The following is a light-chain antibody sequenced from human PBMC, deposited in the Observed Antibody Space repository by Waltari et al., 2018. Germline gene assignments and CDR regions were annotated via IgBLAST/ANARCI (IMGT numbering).Light chain of an antibody. V-gene: IGKV3-20*01. Sequence: LVLTQSPDTLSLSPGERATLPCRASQTVNNNYLAWYQQRPGQPPRLLIYGASSRPTGIPDRFTGSGSGTDFTLTISRLEPEDFAVYYCQQSGNAPRSFGQGTKLEIK. CDR3: QQSGNAPRS. CDR2: GAS. J-gene: IGKJ2*01. CDR1: QTVNNNY.